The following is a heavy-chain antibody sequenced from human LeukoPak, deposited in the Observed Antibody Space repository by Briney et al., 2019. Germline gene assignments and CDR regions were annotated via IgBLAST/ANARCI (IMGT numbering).Heavy chain of an antibody. D-gene: IGHD3-9*01. CDR1: GFSFSSYG. CDR3: AKDNDILTGYYDY. V-gene: IGHV3-30*18. Sequence: PGGSPRLSCAASGFSFSSYGIHWVRRAPGKGLEWVAVISYDGSNKYYADSVKGRFTISRDNSKNTLYLQMNSLRAEDTAVYYCAKDNDILTGYYDYWGQGTLVTVSS. CDR2: ISYDGSNK. J-gene: IGHJ4*02.